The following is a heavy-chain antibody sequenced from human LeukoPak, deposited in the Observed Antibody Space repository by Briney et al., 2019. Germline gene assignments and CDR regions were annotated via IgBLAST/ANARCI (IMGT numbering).Heavy chain of an antibody. V-gene: IGHV3-23*01. J-gene: IGHJ5*02. CDR3: AKVVTNYYGSGSPNWFDP. CDR1: GFTFSSYA. CDR2: ISGSGGST. D-gene: IGHD3-10*01. Sequence: GGSLRLSCAASGFTFSSYAMSWVRQPPGKGLEWVSAISGSGGSTYYADSVKGRFTISRDNSKNTLYLQMNSLRAEDTAVYYCAKVVTNYYGSGSPNWFDPWGQGTLVTVSS.